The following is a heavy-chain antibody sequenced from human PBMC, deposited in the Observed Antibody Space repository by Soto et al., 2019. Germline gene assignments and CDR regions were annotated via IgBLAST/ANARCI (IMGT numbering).Heavy chain of an antibody. CDR2: IYYSGST. Sequence: ASETLSLTCTVSGGSISSGDYYWSWIRQPPGKGLEWIGYIYYSGSTYYNPSLKSRVTISVDTSKNQFSLKLSSVTAADTAVYYCARRLRYFDWLRSRGDVSDIWVKGTMVTGSS. J-gene: IGHJ3*02. CDR3: ARRLRYFDWLRSRGDVSDI. V-gene: IGHV4-30-4*08. D-gene: IGHD3-9*01. CDR1: GGSISSGDYY.